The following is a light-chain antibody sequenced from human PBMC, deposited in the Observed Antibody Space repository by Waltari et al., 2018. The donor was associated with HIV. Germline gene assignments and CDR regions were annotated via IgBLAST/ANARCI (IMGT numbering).Light chain of an antibody. J-gene: IGLJ1*01. CDR1: NIGRKS. CDR3: QVWDSSSAHQV. Sequence: SYVLTQPPSVSVAPGQTARITCGGNNIGRKSVHWYQQKPGQAPWLVVYEDSDRPSGIPERFSGSNAGNTATLTISRVEAGDEADYSCQVWDSSSAHQVFGTGTKVTVL. CDR2: EDS. V-gene: IGLV3-21*02.